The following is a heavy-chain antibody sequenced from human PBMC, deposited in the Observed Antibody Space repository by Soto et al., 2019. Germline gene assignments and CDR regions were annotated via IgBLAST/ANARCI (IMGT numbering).Heavy chain of an antibody. J-gene: IGHJ4*02. V-gene: IGHV4-30-2*01. Sequence: SETLSLTCAVSGGSISSGGYSWSWIRQPPGKGLEWIGYIYHSGSTYYNPSLKSRVTISVDRSKNQFSLKLSSVTAADTAVYYCARGYSYGYLDYWGQGTLVTVSS. CDR2: IYHSGST. CDR1: GGSISSGGYS. CDR3: ARGYSYGYLDY. D-gene: IGHD5-18*01.